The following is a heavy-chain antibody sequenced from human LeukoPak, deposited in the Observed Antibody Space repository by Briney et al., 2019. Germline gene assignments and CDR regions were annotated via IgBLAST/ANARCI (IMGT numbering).Heavy chain of an antibody. CDR1: GGSFSGYY. J-gene: IGHJ5*02. D-gene: IGHD3-22*01. CDR3: ARAPRRVTMIVPEFDP. CDR2: INHSGST. V-gene: IGHV4-34*01. Sequence: KSSETLSLTCAVYGGSFSGYYWSWIRQPPGKGLEWIGEINHSGSTNYNPSLKSRVTISVDTSKNQFSLKLSSVTAADTAVYYCARAPRRVTMIVPEFDPWGQGTLVTVSS.